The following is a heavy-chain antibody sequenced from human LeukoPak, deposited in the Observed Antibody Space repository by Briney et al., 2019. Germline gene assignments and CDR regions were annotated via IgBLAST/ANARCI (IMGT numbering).Heavy chain of an antibody. CDR2: ISSSSSTI. Sequence: EGSLRLSCAASGFTFSNYWMSWVRQAPGKGLEWVSYISSSSSTIYYADSVKGRFTISRDNAKNSLDLQMDSLRAEDTAVYYCARDQFLDYWGQGTLVTVSS. J-gene: IGHJ4*02. V-gene: IGHV3-48*04. CDR1: GFTFSNYW. CDR3: ARDQFLDY.